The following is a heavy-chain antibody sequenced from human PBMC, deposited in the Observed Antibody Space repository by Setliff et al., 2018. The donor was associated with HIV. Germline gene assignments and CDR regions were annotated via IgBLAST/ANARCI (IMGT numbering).Heavy chain of an antibody. J-gene: IGHJ4*02. D-gene: IGHD3-9*01. CDR3: AKSHTFYFDTPSYPLDY. CDR1: GFTFSNYE. CDR2: ITGSGDTI. Sequence: GGSLRLSCAASGFTFSNYEMSWVRQAPGEGPEWVSYITGSGDTIYYADSVKGRFTMSRDKSRNTLYLQMASLRVEDTAVYYCAKSHTFYFDTPSYPLDYWGQGTLVTVSS. V-gene: IGHV3-48*03.